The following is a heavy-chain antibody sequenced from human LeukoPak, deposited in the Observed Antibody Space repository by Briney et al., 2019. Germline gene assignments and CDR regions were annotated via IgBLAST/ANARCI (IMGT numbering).Heavy chain of an antibody. CDR2: ISRSGGIT. V-gene: IGHV3-23*01. D-gene: IGHD1-26*01. CDR3: AKDGGSYTGYFDY. CDR1: GFTFSSYD. J-gene: IGHJ4*02. Sequence: SGGSLRLSCAASGFTFSSYDMNWVRQAPGKGLEWVSAISRSGGITYYADSVKGRFTISRDNSKSTLYLQMNSLRADDTAVYYCAKDGGSYTGYFDYWGQGTLVTVSS.